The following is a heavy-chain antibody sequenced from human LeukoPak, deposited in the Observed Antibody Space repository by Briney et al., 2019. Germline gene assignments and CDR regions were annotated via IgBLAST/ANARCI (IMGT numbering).Heavy chain of an antibody. CDR1: GGSISSSSYY. CDR2: IYYSGST. CDR3: ARLVGATTERGGNYFDY. J-gene: IGHJ4*02. Sequence: SETLSLTCTVSGGSISSSSYYWGWIRQPPGKGLEWIGSIYYSGSTYYNPSLKSRVTISVDTSKNQFSLKLSSVTAADTAVYYCARLVGATTERGGNYFDYWGQGTLVTVSS. V-gene: IGHV4-39*01. D-gene: IGHD1-26*01.